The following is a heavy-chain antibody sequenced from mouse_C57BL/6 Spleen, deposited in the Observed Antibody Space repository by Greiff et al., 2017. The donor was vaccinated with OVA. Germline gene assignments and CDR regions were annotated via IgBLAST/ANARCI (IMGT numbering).Heavy chain of an antibody. V-gene: IGHV5-4*01. CDR2: ISDGGSYT. CDR1: GFTFSSYA. CDR3: ARDTVVATGY. D-gene: IGHD1-1*01. Sequence: EVKLMESGGGLVKPGGSLTLSCAASGFTFSSYAMSWVRQTPEKRLEWVATISDGGSYTYYPDNVKGRFTISRDNAKNNLYLQMSHLKSEDTAMYYCARDTVVATGYWGQGTTLTVSS. J-gene: IGHJ2*01.